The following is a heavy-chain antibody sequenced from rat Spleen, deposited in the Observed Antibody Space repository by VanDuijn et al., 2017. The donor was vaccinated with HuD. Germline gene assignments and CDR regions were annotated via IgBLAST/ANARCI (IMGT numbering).Heavy chain of an antibody. D-gene: IGHD1-4*01. J-gene: IGHJ2*01. CDR3: TTTPRAAYYLDY. CDR2: ISTGGGST. Sequence: EVQLMESGGGLVQPGRSLKLSCAASGFTFSNYGMAWVRQAPTKGLDWVAFISTGGGSTYYRDSVKGRFTISRDNAKSTLYLQMDSLRSEDTATYYCTTTPRAAYYLDYWGQGVMVTVSS. V-gene: IGHV5-27*01. CDR1: GFTFSNYG.